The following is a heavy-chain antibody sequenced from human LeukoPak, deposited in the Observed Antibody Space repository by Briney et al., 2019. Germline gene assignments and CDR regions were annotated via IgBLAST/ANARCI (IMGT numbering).Heavy chain of an antibody. D-gene: IGHD2-15*01. CDR2: TSGSGGTT. J-gene: IGHJ3*02. Sequence: GGSLRLSCAASGFTFSSSGMSWVRQAPGKGLEWVSTTSGSGGTTSSADSVKGRFTISRDNSKNSLYLQMNSLRADDTAVYYCASETYCSGGSCYKGNAFDIWGQGTMVTVSS. CDR3: ASETYCSGGSCYKGNAFDI. CDR1: GFTFSSSG. V-gene: IGHV3-23*01.